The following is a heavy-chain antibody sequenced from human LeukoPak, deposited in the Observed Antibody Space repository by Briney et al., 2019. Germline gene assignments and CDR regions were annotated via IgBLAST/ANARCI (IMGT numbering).Heavy chain of an antibody. Sequence: GGSLRLSCAASGFTFSSYGMHWVRQAPGKGLEWVAFIRYDGSNKYYADSVKGRFTISRDNSKNTLYLQMNSLRAENTAVYYCAKDVGKYDLWSGLDYWGQGTLVTVSS. V-gene: IGHV3-30*02. CDR2: IRYDGSNK. CDR1: GFTFSSYG. J-gene: IGHJ4*02. CDR3: AKDVGKYDLWSGLDY. D-gene: IGHD3-3*01.